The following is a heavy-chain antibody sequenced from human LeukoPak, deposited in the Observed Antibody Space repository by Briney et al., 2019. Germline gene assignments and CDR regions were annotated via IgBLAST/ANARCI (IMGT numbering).Heavy chain of an antibody. D-gene: IGHD3-3*01. Sequence: PSETLSLTCTVSGGSISSYYWSWVRQPPGKGLEWIGYIYYSGSTNYNPSLKSRVTISVDTSKNQFSLKLSSVTAADTAVYYCARDGFLNWFESWGQGILVTVSS. CDR2: IYYSGST. V-gene: IGHV4-59*12. J-gene: IGHJ5*01. CDR3: ARDGFLNWFES. CDR1: GGSISSYY.